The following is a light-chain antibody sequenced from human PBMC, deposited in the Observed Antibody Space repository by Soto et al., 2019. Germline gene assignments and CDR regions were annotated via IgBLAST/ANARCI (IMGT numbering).Light chain of an antibody. CDR2: EVN. CDR3: CSSVGSPIWV. CDR1: SNDVGTYNR. V-gene: IGLV2-23*02. J-gene: IGLJ3*02. Sequence: QSALTQPASVSGSPGQSITISCTGTSNDVGTYNRVSWYQQYPGKAPTLMIYEVNKRPSGVSNRFSGSKSGNTASLTISGLQAEDEADYYCCSSVGSPIWVFGGGTQLTVL.